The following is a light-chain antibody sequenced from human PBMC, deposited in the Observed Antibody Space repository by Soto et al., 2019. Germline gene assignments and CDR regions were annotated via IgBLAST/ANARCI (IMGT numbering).Light chain of an antibody. CDR3: QQYGNSPWT. Sequence: EVVLTQSPGTLALSRGERATLSCRASQSVISSYLAWDQNRPGQAPRLLIFGASSRATGIPDRFSGTGSGTDFTLTISRLEPEDFAVYSCQQYGNSPWTFGQGTKVDIK. J-gene: IGKJ1*01. V-gene: IGKV3-20*01. CDR1: QSVISSY. CDR2: GAS.